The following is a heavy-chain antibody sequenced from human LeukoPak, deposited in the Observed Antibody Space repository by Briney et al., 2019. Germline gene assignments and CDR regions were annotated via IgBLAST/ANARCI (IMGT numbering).Heavy chain of an antibody. CDR2: INHSGST. V-gene: IGHV4-34*01. J-gene: IGHJ4*02. Sequence: PSETLSLTCAVYGGSFSGYYWSWIRQPPGKGLEWIGEINHSGSTNYNPSLKSRVTISVDTSKNQFSLKLSSVTAADTAVYYCARLYVLRYFDWFPFDYWGQGTLVTVSS. D-gene: IGHD3-9*01. CDR3: ARLYVLRYFDWFPFDY. CDR1: GGSFSGYY.